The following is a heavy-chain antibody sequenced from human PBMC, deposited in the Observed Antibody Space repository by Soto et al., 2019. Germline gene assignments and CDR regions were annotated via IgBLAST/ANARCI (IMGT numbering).Heavy chain of an antibody. CDR2: IYYSGST. V-gene: IGHV4-31*01. J-gene: IGHJ3*02. Sequence: QVQLQESGPGLVKPSQTLSLTCTVSGGSISSGGYYWSWIRQHPGKGLEWIGYIYYSGSTYYNPSLKSPVTVSVDTSKNHCGLKLSSVTGADTAVYYCARGSAYYDFWSGVGMPYAFDIWGQGTMVTVSS. D-gene: IGHD3-3*01. CDR3: ARGSAYYDFWSGVGMPYAFDI. CDR1: GGSISSGGYY.